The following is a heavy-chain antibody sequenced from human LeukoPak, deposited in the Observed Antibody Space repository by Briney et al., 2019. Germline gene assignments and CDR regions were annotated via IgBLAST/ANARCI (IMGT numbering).Heavy chain of an antibody. CDR3: ARVPKATPGHFDY. CDR2: INPNSGGT. CDR1: GYTFTGYY. Sequence: ASVKVSCKASGYTFTGYYMHWVRQAPGQGLEWMGWINPNSGGTNYAQKFKGRVTMTRDTSISTAYMELSRLRSDDTAAYYCARVPKATPGHFDYWGQGTLVTVSS. V-gene: IGHV1-2*02. J-gene: IGHJ4*02.